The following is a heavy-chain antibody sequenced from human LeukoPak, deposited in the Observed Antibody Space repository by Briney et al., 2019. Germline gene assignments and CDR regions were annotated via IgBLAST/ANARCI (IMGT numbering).Heavy chain of an antibody. CDR3: AKARGVVVTAPSPS. CDR2: TSGSGGST. Sequence: GGSLRLSCAASGFTFSSYAMSWVRQAPGKGLEWVSATSGSGGSTYYADSVKGRFTISRDNSKNTLYLQMNSLRAEDTAVYYCAKARGVVVTAPSPSWGQGTLVTVSS. V-gene: IGHV3-23*01. J-gene: IGHJ5*02. D-gene: IGHD2-21*02. CDR1: GFTFSSYA.